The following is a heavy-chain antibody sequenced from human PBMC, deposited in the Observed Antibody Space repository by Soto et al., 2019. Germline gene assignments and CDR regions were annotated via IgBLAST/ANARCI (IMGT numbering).Heavy chain of an antibody. CDR1: GYSISSGYY. V-gene: IGHV4-38-2*02. D-gene: IGHD3-16*01. Sequence: PSETLSLTCAVSGYSISSGYYWGWIRQPPGKGLEWIGSIYHSGSTYYNPSLKSRVTISVDTSKNQFSLKLSSVTAADTAVYYCERDGGNPYLLGYFDYWGQGTLVTVSS. J-gene: IGHJ4*02. CDR2: IYHSGST. CDR3: ERDGGNPYLLGYFDY.